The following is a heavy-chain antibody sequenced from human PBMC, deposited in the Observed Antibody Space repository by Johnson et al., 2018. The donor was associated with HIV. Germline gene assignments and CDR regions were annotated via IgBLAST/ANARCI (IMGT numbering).Heavy chain of an antibody. V-gene: IGHV3-20*04. J-gene: IGHJ3*02. CDR1: GFTFDDYG. Sequence: VQLVESGGGLVKPGGSLKLSCTASGFTFDDYGMSWVRQAPGKGLEWVSGIHWNGGSTGYADSVKGRFTISRDNAKNTLYLQMNSLRAEDTAVYYCAKVLWEGDAFDIWGQGTMVTVSS. CDR3: AKVLWEGDAFDI. CDR2: IHWNGGST. D-gene: IGHD2-2*01.